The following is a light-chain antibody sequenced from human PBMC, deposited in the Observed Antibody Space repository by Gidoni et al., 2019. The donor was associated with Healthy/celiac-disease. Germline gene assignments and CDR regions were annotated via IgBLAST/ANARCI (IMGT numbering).Light chain of an antibody. CDR1: QSVSSY. CDR3: QQRSNWRGLT. V-gene: IGKV3-11*01. Sequence: IELTQSPATLSLSLGERATLSCRASQSVSSYLAWYQQKPGQAPRLLIYDASTRATGIPARFSGSGSGTDFTLTISSLEPEDFAVYYCQQRSNWRGLTFGGGTKVEIK. CDR2: DAS. J-gene: IGKJ4*01.